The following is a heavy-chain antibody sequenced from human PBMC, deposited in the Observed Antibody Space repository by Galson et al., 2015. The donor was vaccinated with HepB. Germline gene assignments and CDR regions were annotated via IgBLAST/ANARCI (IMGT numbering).Heavy chain of an antibody. Sequence: SLRLSCAASGFTVSSNYMSWVRQAPGKGLEWVSVIYSGGSTYYADSVKGRFTISRDNSKNTLYLQMNSLRAEDTAVYYCARVNPPALYFDYWGQGTLVTVSS. D-gene: IGHD1-14*01. CDR3: ARVNPPALYFDY. CDR2: IYSGGST. CDR1: GFTVSSNY. J-gene: IGHJ4*02. V-gene: IGHV3-66*01.